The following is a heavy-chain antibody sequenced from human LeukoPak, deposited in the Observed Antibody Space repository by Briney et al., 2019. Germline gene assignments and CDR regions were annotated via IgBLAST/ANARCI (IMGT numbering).Heavy chain of an antibody. CDR1: GGSISSYY. Sequence: SETLSLTCTVSGGSISSYYWSWIRQPAGKGLEWIGRIYTSGSTNYNPSLKSRVTMSVDTSKNQFSLKLSSVTAADTAVYYCARGRRFSEWLPRAFDIWGQGTMVTVSS. J-gene: IGHJ3*02. D-gene: IGHD3-3*01. CDR3: ARGRRFSEWLPRAFDI. V-gene: IGHV4-4*07. CDR2: IYTSGST.